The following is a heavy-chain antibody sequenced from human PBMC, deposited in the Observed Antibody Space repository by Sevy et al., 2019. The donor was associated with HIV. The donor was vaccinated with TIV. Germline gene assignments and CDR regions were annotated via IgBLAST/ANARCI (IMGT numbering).Heavy chain of an antibody. CDR3: ARDSEVLRYFDWLPGNWFDP. Sequence: VSVKVSCKASGYTFTSYGISWVRQAPGQVLEWMGWISAYNGNTNYAQKLQGRVTMTTDTSTSTAYMELRSLRSDDTAVYYCARDSEVLRYFDWLPGNWFDPWGQGTLVTVSS. CDR1: GYTFTSYG. V-gene: IGHV1-18*01. CDR2: ISAYNGNT. J-gene: IGHJ5*02. D-gene: IGHD3-9*01.